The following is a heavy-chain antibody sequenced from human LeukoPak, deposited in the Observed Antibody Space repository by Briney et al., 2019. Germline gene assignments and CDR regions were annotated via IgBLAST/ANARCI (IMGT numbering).Heavy chain of an antibody. CDR2: VKSKTDDGTT. V-gene: IGHV3-15*01. J-gene: IGHJ4*02. CDR3: TRDNGYFDY. Sequence: GGSLRLSCAASGFTFSNAWVSWVRQAPGKGLEWVGRVKSKTDDGTTDYAAPVKGRFTISRDDSKNTLYLQMNSLKSEDTAVYYCTRDNGYFDYWGQGTLVTVSS. CDR1: GFTFSNAW.